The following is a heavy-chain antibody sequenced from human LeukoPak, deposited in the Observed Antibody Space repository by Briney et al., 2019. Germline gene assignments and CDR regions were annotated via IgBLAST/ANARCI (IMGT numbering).Heavy chain of an antibody. D-gene: IGHD1-26*01. Sequence: PSETLSLTCTVSGGSISRYYWSWIRQPPGKGLEWIGYIYYSGITNYNPSLKSRVTISVDTSKNQFSLKLSSVTAAGTAMYYCARDYQMSGTYSYYFDYWGQGTLVTVSS. CDR1: GGSISRYY. CDR2: IYYSGIT. V-gene: IGHV4-59*01. CDR3: ARDYQMSGTYSYYFDY. J-gene: IGHJ4*02.